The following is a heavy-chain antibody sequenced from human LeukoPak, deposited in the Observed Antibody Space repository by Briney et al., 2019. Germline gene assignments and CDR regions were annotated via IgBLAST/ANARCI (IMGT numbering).Heavy chain of an antibody. V-gene: IGHV1-69*01. J-gene: IGHJ4*02. CDR3: ARDQLYYDFWSGYSYKYYFDY. CDR2: IIPIFGTA. Sequence: SVKVSCKASGGTFSSYAISWVRQAPGQGLEWMGGIIPIFGTANYAQKFQGGVTITADESTSTAYMELSSLRSEDTAVYYCARDQLYYDFWSGYSYKYYFDYWGQGTLVTVSS. D-gene: IGHD3-3*01. CDR1: GGTFSSYA.